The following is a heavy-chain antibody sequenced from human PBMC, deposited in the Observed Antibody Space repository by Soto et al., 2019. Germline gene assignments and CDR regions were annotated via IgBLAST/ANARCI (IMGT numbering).Heavy chain of an antibody. Sequence: QLQLQESGSGLVKPSQTLSLTCAVSGGSISSGGYSWSWIRQPPGKGLEWIGYIYHSGSTYYNPSLKSRGTISVDRSKNQCSLKVSSVTAADTAVYSCAGGIAARPLGYWGQGTLVTVSS. D-gene: IGHD6-6*01. J-gene: IGHJ4*02. V-gene: IGHV4-30-2*01. CDR2: IYHSGST. CDR3: AGGIAARPLGY. CDR1: GGSISSGGYS.